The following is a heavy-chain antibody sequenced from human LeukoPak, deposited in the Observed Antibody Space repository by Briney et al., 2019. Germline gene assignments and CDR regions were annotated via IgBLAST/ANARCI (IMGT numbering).Heavy chain of an antibody. CDR3: ARDRYPHYGDTAFDH. D-gene: IGHD4-17*01. CDR2: ISSGDSTM. V-gene: IGHV3-11*04. CDR1: GFTFSDYY. Sequence: PGGSLRLSCAASGFTFSDYYMSWIRQAPGKGLEWVSYISSGDSTMQYADSVRGRFTISRDNAKNSLSLQMESLRAEDTAVYYCARDRYPHYGDTAFDHWGRGTLVTVSS. J-gene: IGHJ4*02.